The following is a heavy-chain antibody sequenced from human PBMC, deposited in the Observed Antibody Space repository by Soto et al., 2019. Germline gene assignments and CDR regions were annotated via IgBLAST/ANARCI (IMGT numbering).Heavy chain of an antibody. V-gene: IGHV3-74*01. CDR2: IIGDGNEI. CDR3: VSVHVRGNGRHGDY. D-gene: IGHD3-10*02. Sequence: EVQLAESGGGLVQPGGSLRLSCAASGFTFSSHWMHWVRQAPGEGLVWVARIIGDGNEITYADSVKGRFTISRNNAKNTVILQMNSLRAEDTAVYYCVSVHVRGNGRHGDYWGQGTLVTVSS. CDR1: GFTFSSHW. J-gene: IGHJ4*02.